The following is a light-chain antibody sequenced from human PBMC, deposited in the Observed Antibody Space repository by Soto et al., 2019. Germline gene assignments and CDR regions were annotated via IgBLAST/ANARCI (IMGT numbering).Light chain of an antibody. CDR1: QSVSSW. Sequence: IQMTQSPSTLSASGGDRVSITFRDSQSVSSWLAWYQQKPGKAPKILIYDASSLESGVPSRFSGSGSGTEFTLTISSLQPDDFETYYCQQYNSYPITFGQGTRLEIK. V-gene: IGKV1-5*01. CDR2: DAS. J-gene: IGKJ5*01. CDR3: QQYNSYPIT.